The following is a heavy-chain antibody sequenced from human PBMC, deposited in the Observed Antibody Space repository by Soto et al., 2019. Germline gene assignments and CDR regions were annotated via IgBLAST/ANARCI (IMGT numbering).Heavy chain of an antibody. V-gene: IGHV1-18*01. J-gene: IGHJ4*02. CDR1: GYTFTGYG. D-gene: IGHD3-22*01. Sequence: QVQLVQSGAEVKKPGASVKVSCKASGYTFTGYGIGWVRQAPGQGLEWMGWISGYNANTNYPQKLQGRITMTTDTSTSKAYMELRSLRSDDTAVYYCARGGYYYDSSGYYSDYWGQGTLVTVSS. CDR3: ARGGYYYDSSGYYSDY. CDR2: ISGYNANT.